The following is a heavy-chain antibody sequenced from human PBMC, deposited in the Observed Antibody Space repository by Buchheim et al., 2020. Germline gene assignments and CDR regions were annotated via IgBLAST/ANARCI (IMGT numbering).Heavy chain of an antibody. CDR3: TTHRHGIYFDY. CDR1: GFIFSNAW. D-gene: IGHD2-8*01. V-gene: IGHV3-15*01. J-gene: IGHJ4*02. Sequence: EVQLVESGGGLVKSGGSLRLSCVGPGFIFSNAWMSWVRQAPGKGLEWIGRIKSKVNGETIDYTAPVKGRFTISRDEFNSALYLQMNSLRDEETAIYYCTTHRHGIYFDYWGQGAL. CDR2: IKSKVNGETI.